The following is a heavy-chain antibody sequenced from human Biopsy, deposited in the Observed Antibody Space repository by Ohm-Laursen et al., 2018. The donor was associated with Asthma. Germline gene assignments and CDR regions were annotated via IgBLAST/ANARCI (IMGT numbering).Heavy chain of an antibody. Sequence: SLRLSCAASGFTFDNYTVHWVRQAPGKGLEWVTIISYDGRNTYYADSVEGRFTISRDNSKNTLFLQMSSLRPEDTAVYYCARGGLHYYEYYGMDVWGQGTTVTVSS. CDR3: ARGGLHYYEYYGMDV. CDR2: ISYDGRNT. V-gene: IGHV3-30*04. D-gene: IGHD2-21*02. CDR1: GFTFDNYT. J-gene: IGHJ6*02.